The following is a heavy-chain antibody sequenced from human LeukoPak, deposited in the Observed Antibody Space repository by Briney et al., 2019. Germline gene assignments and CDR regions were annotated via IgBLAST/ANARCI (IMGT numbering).Heavy chain of an antibody. CDR3: ARGANVLLYFGEFLQIDY. CDR2: FGHNGGIT. V-gene: IGHV3-23*01. Sequence: QTGGSLRLSCAASGFTFSYYGMSWVRQTPGKGLEWVSGFGHNGGITYADSVKGRFTISRDNSKNSLYLQMNSLRAEDTAVYYCARGANVLLYFGEFLQIDYWGQGSLVTVSS. D-gene: IGHD3-10*01. CDR1: GFTFSYYG. J-gene: IGHJ4*02.